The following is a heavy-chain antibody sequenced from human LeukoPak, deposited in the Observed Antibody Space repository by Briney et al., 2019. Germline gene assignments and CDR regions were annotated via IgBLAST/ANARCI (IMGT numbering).Heavy chain of an antibody. J-gene: IGHJ3*02. CDR2: IHPSEGGA. CDR1: GYRFTDNY. CDR3: ARHFVNYYDTSGDARDI. V-gene: IGHV1-46*01. D-gene: IGHD3-22*01. Sequence: ASVTLSFKSSGYRFTDNYLHWVRQAPGQGLEWMGLIHPSEGGARYAPKFQGRVSMTRDTSTSTVYMELSRLRSEDTAVYYCARHFVNYYDTSGDARDIWGQGTLVTVSS.